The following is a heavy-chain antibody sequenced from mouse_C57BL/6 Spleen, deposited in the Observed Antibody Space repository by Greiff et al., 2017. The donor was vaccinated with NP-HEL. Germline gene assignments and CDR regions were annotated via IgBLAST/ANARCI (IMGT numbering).Heavy chain of an antibody. CDR2: INPNNGGT. V-gene: IGHV1-26*01. CDR3: ARLYDYGAWFAY. CDR1: GYTFTDYY. Sequence: EVQLQQSGPELVKPGASVKISCKASGYTFTDYYMNWVKQSHGKSLEWIGDINPNNGGTSYNQKFKGKATLTVDKSSSTAYMELRSLTSEDSAVYYCARLYDYGAWFAYWGQGTLVTVSA. J-gene: IGHJ3*01. D-gene: IGHD2-4*01.